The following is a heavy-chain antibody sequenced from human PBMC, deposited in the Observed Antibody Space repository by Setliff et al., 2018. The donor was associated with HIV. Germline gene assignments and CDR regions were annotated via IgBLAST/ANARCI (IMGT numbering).Heavy chain of an antibody. CDR1: GFTFSNSL. CDR3: ATRQAPRSCYMDV. Sequence: GSLRLSCAASGFTFSNSLMTWVRQAPGKGLEWVSSIRGTGGDTYYSDSVKGRFTISRDNSKNTLYLQMDSLRAEDTAVYYCATRQAPRSCYMDVWGKGTTVTVSS. J-gene: IGHJ6*03. D-gene: IGHD6-6*01. V-gene: IGHV3-23*01. CDR2: IRGTGGDT.